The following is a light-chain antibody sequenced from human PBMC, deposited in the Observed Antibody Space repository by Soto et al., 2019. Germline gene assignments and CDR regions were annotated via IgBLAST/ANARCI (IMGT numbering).Light chain of an antibody. CDR2: EVS. CDR1: SSDVGSYNL. V-gene: IGLV2-23*02. CDR3: CSYAGSSTWV. Sequence: QSALTQPASVSGSPGQSITISCTGTSSDVGSYNLVSWYQQHPGKAPKLMIYEVSKRPSGVSNPFSGSKSGNTASLTISGRQAEDEADYYCCSYAGSSTWVFGGGTKLTVL. J-gene: IGLJ3*02.